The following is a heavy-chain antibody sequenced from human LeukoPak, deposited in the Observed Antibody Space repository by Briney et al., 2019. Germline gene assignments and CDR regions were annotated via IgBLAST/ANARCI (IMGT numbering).Heavy chain of an antibody. D-gene: IGHD2-2*01. V-gene: IGHV4-61*02. J-gene: IGHJ3*01. CDR2: IYTSGST. CDR1: GGSISSGSYY. CDR3: ARDHIAIGSAAKKDALDF. Sequence: SETLSLTCTVSGGSISSGSYYWSWIRQPAGKGLEWIGRIYTSGSTNYNPSLKSRVTISVDTSKNQFSLKLSSVTAADTAVYFCARDHIAIGSAAKKDALDFWGQGTAVTVSS.